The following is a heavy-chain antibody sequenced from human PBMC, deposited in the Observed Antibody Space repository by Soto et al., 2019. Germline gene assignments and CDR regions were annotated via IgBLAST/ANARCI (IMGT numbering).Heavy chain of an antibody. CDR2: ISSSSSAI. D-gene: IGHD2-2*01. CDR1: GFTFSSYS. V-gene: IGHV3-48*01. J-gene: IGHJ6*03. Sequence: GGSLRLSCAASGFTFSSYSMNWVRQAPGKGLEWISYISSSSSAIIYADSVKGRFTISRDNAKNSLHLQMNSLRVEDTGVYYCARAPAEPVVIYYYYMDVWGKGTTVTVSS. CDR3: ARAPAEPVVIYYYYMDV.